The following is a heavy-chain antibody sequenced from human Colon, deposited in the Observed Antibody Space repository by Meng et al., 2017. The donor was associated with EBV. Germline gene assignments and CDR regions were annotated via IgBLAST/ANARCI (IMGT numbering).Heavy chain of an antibody. D-gene: IGHD2-21*02. CDR2: IYHSGST. CDR3: ARVGAYCGGDCYHPR. CDR1: GGSLSSRNW. V-gene: IGHV4-4*02. Sequence: AHLQESGPGLGKPSGTLSLTCAVSGGSLSSRNWWSWVRQPPGKGLEWIGEIYHSGSTNYNPSLKSRVTISVDESKNQFSLRLSSVTVADTAVYYCARVGAYCGGDCYHPRWGQGTLVTVSS. J-gene: IGHJ4*02.